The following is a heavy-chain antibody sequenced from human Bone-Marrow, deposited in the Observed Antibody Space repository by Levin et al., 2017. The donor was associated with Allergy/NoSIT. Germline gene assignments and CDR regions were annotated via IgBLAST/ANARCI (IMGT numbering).Heavy chain of an antibody. Sequence: SVKVSCKASGGTFSSYAISWVRQAPGQGLEWMGGIIPIFGTANYAQKFQGRVTITADESTSTAYMELSSLRSEDTAVYYCARVLRRKATDYDFWSGKGAWFDPWGQGTLVTVSS. CDR1: GGTFSSYA. D-gene: IGHD3-3*01. J-gene: IGHJ5*02. V-gene: IGHV1-69*13. CDR3: ARVLRRKATDYDFWSGKGAWFDP. CDR2: IIPIFGTA.